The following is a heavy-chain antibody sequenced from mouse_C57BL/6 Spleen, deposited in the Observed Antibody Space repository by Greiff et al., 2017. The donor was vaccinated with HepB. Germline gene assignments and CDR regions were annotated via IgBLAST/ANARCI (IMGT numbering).Heavy chain of an antibody. CDR2: IYPGDGDT. CDR1: GYAFSSYW. V-gene: IGHV1-80*01. CDR3: ASYYGSSYDYAMDY. D-gene: IGHD1-1*01. Sequence: VQLQQSGASVKISCKASGYAFSSYWMNWVKQRPGKGLEWIGQIYPGDGDTNYNGKFKGKATLTADQSSSTAYMPLSSLTSEDSAVYFWASYYGSSYDYAMDYWGQGTSVTVSS. J-gene: IGHJ4*01.